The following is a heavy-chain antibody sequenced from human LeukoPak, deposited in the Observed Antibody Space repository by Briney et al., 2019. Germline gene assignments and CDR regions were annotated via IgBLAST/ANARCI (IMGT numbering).Heavy chain of an antibody. Sequence: PSETLSLTCSVSDGSINSYYWNWIRRPPGKGLEWIGYIYYNGNTNYSPSLKSRVTMSVDTSKNLFSLKVSSVTAADAAVYYCARGRSNYYGMDVWGQGTTVTVSS. CDR2: IYYNGNT. CDR3: ARGRSNYYGMDV. D-gene: IGHD1-26*01. J-gene: IGHJ6*02. CDR1: DGSINSYY. V-gene: IGHV4-59*01.